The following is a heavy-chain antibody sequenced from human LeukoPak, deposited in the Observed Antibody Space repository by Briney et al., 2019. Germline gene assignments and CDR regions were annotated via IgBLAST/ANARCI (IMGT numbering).Heavy chain of an antibody. CDR3: ARDRNLLSGSYSYYFDY. Sequence: ASVKVTCKASGDTFTSYGISWVRQAPGQGLEWMGWISAYNGNTNYAQKLQGRVTMTTDTSTSTAYMELRSLRSDDTAVYYCARDRNLLSGSYSYYFDYWGQGTLVTVSS. CDR1: GDTFTSYG. D-gene: IGHD1-26*01. CDR2: ISAYNGNT. V-gene: IGHV1-18*01. J-gene: IGHJ4*02.